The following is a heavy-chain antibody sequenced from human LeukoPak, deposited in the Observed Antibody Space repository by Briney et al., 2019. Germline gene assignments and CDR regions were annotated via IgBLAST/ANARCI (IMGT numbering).Heavy chain of an antibody. CDR3: ESYGDDHDY. CDR1: GFTFSSYA. D-gene: IGHD4-17*01. CDR2: ISYGGSNK. J-gene: IGHJ4*02. Sequence: GGSLRLSCAASGFTFSSYAMHWVRQAPGKGLEWVAVISYGGSNKYYADSVKGRFTISRDNSKNTLYLQMNSLRAEDTAVYYCESYGDDHDYWGQGTLVTVSS. V-gene: IGHV3-30-3*01.